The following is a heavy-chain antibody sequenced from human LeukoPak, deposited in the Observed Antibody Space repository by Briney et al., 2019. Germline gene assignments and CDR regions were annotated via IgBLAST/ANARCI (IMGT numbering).Heavy chain of an antibody. CDR2: IWYDGSNK. CDR3: ARSYSSSPKVDY. V-gene: IGHV3-33*01. Sequence: GGSLRLSCAASGFTFSSYGMHWVRQAPGKGLEWVAVIWYDGSNKYYADSVKGRFTISRDNSKNTLYLQMNSLRAEDTAVYYRARSYSSSPKVDYWGQGTLVTVSS. CDR1: GFTFSSYG. J-gene: IGHJ4*02. D-gene: IGHD6-6*01.